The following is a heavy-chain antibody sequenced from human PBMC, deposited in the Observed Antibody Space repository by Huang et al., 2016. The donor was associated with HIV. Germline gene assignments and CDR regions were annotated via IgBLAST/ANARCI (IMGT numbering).Heavy chain of an antibody. CDR2: IIPICGTP. D-gene: IGHD3-3*01. V-gene: IGHV1-69*13. CDR1: GGTFNNA. CDR3: ARGAPDLDSHLDH. J-gene: IGHJ4*02. Sequence: QVQLVQSGAEVKKPGSSVKVSCKVSGGTFNNAISWVRQAPGQGLEWMWRIIPICGTPNYARKFQGRVTITADESTSIAYMELSSLRSEDTAVYYCARGAPDLDSHLDHWGQGTLVTVSS.